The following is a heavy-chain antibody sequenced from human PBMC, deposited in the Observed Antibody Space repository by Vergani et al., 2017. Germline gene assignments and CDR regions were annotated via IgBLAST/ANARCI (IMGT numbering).Heavy chain of an antibody. J-gene: IGHJ4*02. CDR3: ARLSYDTTPYLQGCYDC. V-gene: IGHV3-21*04. CDR2: ISSSSSYI. D-gene: IGHD3-22*01. CDR1: GFTFSSYS. Sequence: EVQLVESGGGLVKRGGSLRLSCAASGFTFSSYSMNWVRQAPGKGLEWVSSISSSSSYIHYSDSVKGRFTISRDNAKSSMYLQMNSLRAEDTAVYYCARLSYDTTPYLQGCYDCWGQGTLVSVSS.